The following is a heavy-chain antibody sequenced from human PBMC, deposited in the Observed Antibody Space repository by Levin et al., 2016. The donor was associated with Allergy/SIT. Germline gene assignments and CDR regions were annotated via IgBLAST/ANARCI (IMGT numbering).Heavy chain of an antibody. J-gene: IGHJ6*02. Sequence: GGSLRLSCAASGFTFSSYSMNWVRQAPGKGLEWVSAISGSGGSTYYADSVKGRFTISRDNSKNTLYLQMNSLRAEDTAVYYCAKVSRVGDHTFYYYYGMDVWGQGTTVTVSS. D-gene: IGHD1-26*01. CDR3: AKVSRVGDHTFYYYYGMDV. CDR1: GFTFSSYS. CDR2: ISGSGGST. V-gene: IGHV3-23*01.